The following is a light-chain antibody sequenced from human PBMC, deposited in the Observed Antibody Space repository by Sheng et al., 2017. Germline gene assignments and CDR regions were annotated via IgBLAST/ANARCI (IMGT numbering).Light chain of an antibody. CDR3: QQYGSSFT. Sequence: EIVLTQSPATLSLSPGERATLSCRASQTIDLNFLAWYQQKLGQAPRLLVYGASSRATGIPDRFSGSGSGTDFTLTISRLEPEDFAVYYCQQYGSSFTFGPGTKVDIK. V-gene: IGKV3-20*01. CDR2: GAS. CDR1: QTIDLNF. J-gene: IGKJ3*01.